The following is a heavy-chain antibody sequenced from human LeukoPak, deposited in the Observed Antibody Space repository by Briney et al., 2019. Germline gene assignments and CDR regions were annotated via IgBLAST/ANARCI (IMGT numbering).Heavy chain of an antibody. V-gene: IGHV3-23*01. J-gene: IGHJ4*02. D-gene: IGHD3-22*01. CDR3: AKDRGYYDSFFDY. Sequence: GGSLRLSCAASGFTVSSNYMSWVRQAPGKGLEWVSAISGSGGSTYYADSVKGRFTISRDNSKNTLYLQMNSLRAEDTAVYYCAKDRGYYDSFFDYWGQGTLVTVSS. CDR2: ISGSGGST. CDR1: GFTVSSNY.